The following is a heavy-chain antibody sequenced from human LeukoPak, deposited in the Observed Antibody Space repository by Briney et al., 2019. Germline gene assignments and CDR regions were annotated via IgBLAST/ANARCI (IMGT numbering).Heavy chain of an antibody. V-gene: IGHV3-30-3*01. CDR3: ARGIGTAMADY. Sequence: GGSLRLSCAASGFTFSSYAMHWVRQAPGKGLEWVAVISYDGSNKYYADSVKGRFTISRDNAKNSLYLQMNSLRAEDTAVYYCARGIGTAMADYWGQGTLVTVSS. D-gene: IGHD5-18*01. J-gene: IGHJ4*02. CDR1: GFTFSSYA. CDR2: ISYDGSNK.